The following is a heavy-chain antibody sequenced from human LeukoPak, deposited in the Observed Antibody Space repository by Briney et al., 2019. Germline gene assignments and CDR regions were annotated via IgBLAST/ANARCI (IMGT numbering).Heavy chain of an antibody. CDR3: ARDTDRYYYGWGSYDY. CDR1: GYTVTGYY. CDR2: INPNSGGT. D-gene: IGHD3-10*01. V-gene: IGHV1-2*02. J-gene: IGHJ4*02. Sequence: ASVRVSCKASGYTVTGYYMHWVRQAPGQGLEWMGWINPNSGGTNYAKKCQGRVTMTGDTSISTAYRELSRLRSDDTSVYYCARDTDRYYYGWGSYDYWGQGTLVTVSS.